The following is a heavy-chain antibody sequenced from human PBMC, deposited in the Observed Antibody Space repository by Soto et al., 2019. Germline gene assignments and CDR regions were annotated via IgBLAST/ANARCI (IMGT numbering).Heavy chain of an antibody. D-gene: IGHD2-21*02. CDR1: GFRFGEHS. V-gene: IGHV3-48*02. CDR2: ITSSGDSI. Sequence: GGSLRLSCAASGFRFGEHSMNWVRQAPGKGLEWLSYITSSGDSIYYADSVKGRFTVSRDNAKNSLFLHMNSLRDDDTAVYYCERLPKGSMVTSWGQGTLVTVS. CDR3: ERLPKGSMVTS. J-gene: IGHJ4*02.